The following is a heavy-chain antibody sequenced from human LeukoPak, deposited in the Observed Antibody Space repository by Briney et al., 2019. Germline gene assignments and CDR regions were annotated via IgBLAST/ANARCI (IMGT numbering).Heavy chain of an antibody. CDR2: ISAYNGNT. D-gene: IGHD2-2*01. J-gene: IGHJ4*02. CDR3: ARAFRRYCSSTSCYLEDY. CDR1: GYTFTSYG. Sequence: ASVKVSCKASGYTFTSYGISWVRQDPGPGLEWMGWISAYNGNTNYAQKLQGRVTMTTDTSTSTAYMELRSLRSDDTAVCYCARAFRRYCSSTSCYLEDYWGQGTLVTVSS. V-gene: IGHV1-18*01.